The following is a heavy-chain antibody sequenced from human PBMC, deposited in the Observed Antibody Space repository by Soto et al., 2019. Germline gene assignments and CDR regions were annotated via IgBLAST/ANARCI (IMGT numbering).Heavy chain of an antibody. CDR1: GYTFTSYA. CDR2: INAGNGNT. V-gene: IGHV1-3*01. CDR3: ARVGAGYYFIYYFDY. Sequence: ASVKVSCKASGYTFTSYAMHWVRQAPGQRLEWMGWINAGNGNTKYSQKFQGRVTITRDTSASTAYMELSSLRSEDTAVYYCARVGAGYYFIYYFDYWGQGTLVTVSS. J-gene: IGHJ4*02. D-gene: IGHD3-22*01.